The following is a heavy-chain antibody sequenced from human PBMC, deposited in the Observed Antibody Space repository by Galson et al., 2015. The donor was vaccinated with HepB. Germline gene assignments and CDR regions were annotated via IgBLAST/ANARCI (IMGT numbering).Heavy chain of an antibody. Sequence: LVKPTQTVTLTCTVSGFSLSTSGEGVGVAWIRQPPGKALEWLALIYWDDDQRYSPSLKNRFTITKDSSKDQVVLIMTKMDPMDTATYYCAHIRDSASVRFDSWGQGAQVTVSS. CDR3: AHIRDSASVRFDS. CDR1: GFSLSTSGEG. J-gene: IGHJ4*02. D-gene: IGHD4-17*01. V-gene: IGHV2-5*02. CDR2: IYWDDDQ.